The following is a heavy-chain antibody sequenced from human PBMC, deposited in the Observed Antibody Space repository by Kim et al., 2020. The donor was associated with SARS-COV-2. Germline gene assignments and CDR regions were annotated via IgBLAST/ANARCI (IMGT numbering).Heavy chain of an antibody. J-gene: IGHJ5*02. CDR3: ATARYFDLLLGRPADSYFDP. Sequence: SETLSLTCAVYGENFRAYYWSWIRQHPGKGLEWIGENNYRGTTNYNPSLQSRVTISVDTSTSQFSLKLSSVTAADKAVYYCATARYFDLLLGRPADSYFDPWGQGTLVTVSS. CDR1: GENFRAYY. D-gene: IGHD3-9*01. CDR2: NNYRGTT. V-gene: IGHV4-34*01.